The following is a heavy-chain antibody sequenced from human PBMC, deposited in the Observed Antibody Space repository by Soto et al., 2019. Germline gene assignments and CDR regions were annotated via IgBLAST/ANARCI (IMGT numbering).Heavy chain of an antibody. CDR1: GGSISSSSYY. J-gene: IGHJ2*01. D-gene: IGHD1-26*01. CDR3: XXXXXXAGIEYFDL. V-gene: IGHV4-39*01. CDR2: IYYSGST. Sequence: QLQLQESGPGLVKPSETLSLTCTVSGGSISSSSYYWGWIRQPPGKGLEWIGSIYYSGSTYYNPSLKSRVTISVDTSKNXXXXXXXXXXXXXXXXXXXXXXXXXAGIEYFDLWGRGTLVTVSS.